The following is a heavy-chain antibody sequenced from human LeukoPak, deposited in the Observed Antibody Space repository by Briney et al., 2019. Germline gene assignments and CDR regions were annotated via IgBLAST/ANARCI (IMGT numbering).Heavy chain of an antibody. Sequence: GRSLRLSCAASGFTFGSYAMHWVRQAPGKGLEWVAVMSFDGTHIYYADSVKGRFTISRDNSKNTLYLQMNSLRAEDTAVYYCAKDQLSGAFDIWGQGTLVTVSS. CDR2: MSFDGTHI. CDR1: GFTFGSYA. J-gene: IGHJ3*02. CDR3: AKDQLSGAFDI. V-gene: IGHV3-30-3*02. D-gene: IGHD1-1*01.